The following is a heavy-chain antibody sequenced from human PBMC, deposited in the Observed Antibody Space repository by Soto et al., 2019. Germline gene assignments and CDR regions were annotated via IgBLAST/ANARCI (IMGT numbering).Heavy chain of an antibody. J-gene: IGHJ5*02. CDR2: IYYSGST. CDR1: GGSISSSSYY. V-gene: IGHV4-39*01. D-gene: IGHD6-19*01. Sequence: SETLSLTCTVSGGSISSSSYYWGWIRQPPGKGLEWIGSIYYSGSTYYNPSLKSRVTISVDTSKNHFSLKLSSVTAADTAVYYCARHRGGSRPGIAVAGSICWFDRWGQGTLVTVSS. CDR3: ARHRGGSRPGIAVAGSICWFDR.